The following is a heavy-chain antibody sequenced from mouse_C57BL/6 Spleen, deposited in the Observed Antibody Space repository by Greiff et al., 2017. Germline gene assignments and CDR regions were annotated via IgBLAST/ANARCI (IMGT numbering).Heavy chain of an antibody. CDR2: IDPETGGT. V-gene: IGHV1-15*01. Sequence: QVQLKQSGAELVRPGASVTLSCKASGYTFTDYEMHWVKQTPVHGLEWIGAIDPETGGTAYNQKFKGKAILTADKSSSTAYMERRSLTSEDSAVYYCTVYGSSYVRHFDVWGTGTTVTVSS. J-gene: IGHJ1*03. CDR1: GYTFTDYE. D-gene: IGHD1-1*01. CDR3: TVYGSSYVRHFDV.